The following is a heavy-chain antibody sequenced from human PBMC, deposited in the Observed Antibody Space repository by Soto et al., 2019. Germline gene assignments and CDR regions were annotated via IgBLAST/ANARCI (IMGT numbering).Heavy chain of an antibody. D-gene: IGHD3-10*01. CDR2: INAYNGNT. Sequence: ASMKVSCKASGYSFASYGLSWVRQAPRHGLEWMGWINAYNGNTNYSQKLQGRVTMTRDTSASTAYMELSSLRSEDTAVYYCARRITMVRVVTRNYYYYYGMNVWGQGTTVTVSS. CDR1: GYSFASYG. CDR3: ARRITMVRVVTRNYYYYYGMNV. V-gene: IGHV1-3*01. J-gene: IGHJ6*02.